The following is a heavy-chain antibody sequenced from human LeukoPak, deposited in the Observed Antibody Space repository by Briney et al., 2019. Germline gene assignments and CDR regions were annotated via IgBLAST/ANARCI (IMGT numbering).Heavy chain of an antibody. CDR2: IREYSRET. J-gene: IGHJ4*02. CDR1: GYNFISYG. Sequence: GASVKVSCKASGYNFISYGLNWVRQAPGQGLEWMGWIREYSRETKYAQKFHGRVTMNVDAVTNTVYMELTNLKFDDTAVYYCVRDSSLGLGSLFYFDNWGQGSMITVSS. V-gene: IGHV1-18*01. CDR3: VRDSSLGLGSLFYFDN. D-gene: IGHD3-16*01.